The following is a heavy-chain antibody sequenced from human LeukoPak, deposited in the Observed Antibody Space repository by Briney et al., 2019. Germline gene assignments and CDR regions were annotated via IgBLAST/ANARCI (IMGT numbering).Heavy chain of an antibody. Sequence: PSETLSLTCAVSGYSISSGYYWGWIRQPPGKGLEWIGSIYHSGSTYYNPSLKSRVTISVDTSKNQFSLKLSSVTATGTAVYYCARISYGYFQHWGQGTLSPSPQ. V-gene: IGHV4-38-2*01. CDR1: GYSISSGYY. CDR3: ARISYGYFQH. CDR2: IYHSGST. J-gene: IGHJ1*01. D-gene: IGHD3-16*01.